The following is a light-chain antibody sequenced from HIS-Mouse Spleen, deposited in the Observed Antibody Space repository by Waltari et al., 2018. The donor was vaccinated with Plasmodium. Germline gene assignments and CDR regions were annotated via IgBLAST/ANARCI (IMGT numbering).Light chain of an antibody. CDR1: GSNLWLDS. CDR3: GTWDSSLSAGVV. V-gene: IGLV1-51*01. CDR2: DNN. Sequence: QSVLTQPPSASAAPGQKVTISCTASGSNLWLDSVSWYQKLPGTAPKLLMYDNNKRPSGIPDRFSGSKSGTSATLGITGLQTGDEADYYCGTWDSSLSAGVVFGGGTKLTVL. J-gene: IGLJ2*01.